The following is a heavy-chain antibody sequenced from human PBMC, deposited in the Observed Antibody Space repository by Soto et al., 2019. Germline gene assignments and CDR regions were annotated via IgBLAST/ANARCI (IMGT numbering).Heavy chain of an antibody. CDR3: ARVPTTVTTQYYFDN. Sequence: ASLKVSCKASGYTFTSYGISWVRQAPGQGLEWMGWISAYNGNTNYAQKLQGRVTMTTDTSTSTAYMELRSLRSDDTAVYYCARVPTTVTTQYYFDNWGQGTLVTVSS. V-gene: IGHV1-18*01. CDR2: ISAYNGNT. J-gene: IGHJ4*02. CDR1: GYTFTSYG. D-gene: IGHD4-17*01.